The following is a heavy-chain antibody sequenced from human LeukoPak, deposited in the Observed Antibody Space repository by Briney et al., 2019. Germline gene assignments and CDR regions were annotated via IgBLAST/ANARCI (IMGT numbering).Heavy chain of an antibody. D-gene: IGHD1-1*01. CDR1: GFTFSSYA. Sequence: GGSLRLSCAASGFTFSSYAMSWVRQAPGKGLEGVSAISGSGGSTYYADSVKGRLTISRDNSKNTLYLQMNSLRAEDTAVYYCARDAGRYYYYGMDVWGQGTTVTVSS. V-gene: IGHV3-23*01. CDR3: ARDAGRYYYYGMDV. CDR2: ISGSGGST. J-gene: IGHJ6*02.